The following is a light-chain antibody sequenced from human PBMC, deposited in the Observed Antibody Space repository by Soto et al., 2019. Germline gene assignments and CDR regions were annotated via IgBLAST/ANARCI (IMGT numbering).Light chain of an antibody. CDR1: QSISNW. Sequence: DIHMTQSPSTLPASVGDRVTITCRASQSISNWLAWYQQKPGKAPNLLIYDASSLESGVPSRFSGSGSGTDFTLTISRLEPEDFAVYYCQQYGSSGTFGQGTKVDI. V-gene: IGKV1-5*01. CDR3: QQYGSSGT. CDR2: DAS. J-gene: IGKJ1*01.